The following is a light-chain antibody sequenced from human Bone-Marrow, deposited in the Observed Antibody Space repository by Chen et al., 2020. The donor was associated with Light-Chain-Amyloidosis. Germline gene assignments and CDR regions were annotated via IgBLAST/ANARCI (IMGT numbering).Light chain of an antibody. CDR1: DLPTKY. CDR2: RDT. J-gene: IGLJ2*01. V-gene: IGLV3-25*03. CDR3: QSADSSGTYEVI. Sequence: SYELTQPPSVSVSPGQTARITCSGDDLPTKYAYWYQQKPGQAPVLVIHRDTERPSGISERFAGSSSGPTATLPISGGQAGDEADYHCQSADSSGTYEVIFGGGTKLTVL.